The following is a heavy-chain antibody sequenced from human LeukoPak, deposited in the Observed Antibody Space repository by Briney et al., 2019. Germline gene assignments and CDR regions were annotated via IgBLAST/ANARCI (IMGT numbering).Heavy chain of an antibody. CDR1: GFTVSSNY. D-gene: IGHD4-17*01. J-gene: IGHJ3*02. CDR3: AREGGYGDYVYAFDI. CDR2: IYSGGST. V-gene: IGHV3-53*01. Sequence: GGSLRLSCAASGFTVSSNYMSWVRQAPGKGLEWVSVIYSGGSTYYADSVKGRFTISRDNSKNTLYLQMNSLRAEDTAVYYCAREGGYGDYVYAFDIWGHGTMVTVSS.